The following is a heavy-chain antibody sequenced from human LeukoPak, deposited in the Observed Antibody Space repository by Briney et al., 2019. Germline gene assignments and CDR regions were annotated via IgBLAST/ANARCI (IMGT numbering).Heavy chain of an antibody. CDR1: GYTFTGYY. CDR3: ARGLGSDFWSGYYTYYYYGMDV. Sequence: GASVKVSCKASGYTFTGYYMHWVRQAPGQGLEWMGWINPNSGGTNYAQKFQGRVTMTRDTSISTAYMELSRLRSDDTAVYYCARGLGSDFWSGYYTYYYYGMDVWGQGTTVTVPS. D-gene: IGHD3-3*01. J-gene: IGHJ6*02. CDR2: INPNSGGT. V-gene: IGHV1-2*02.